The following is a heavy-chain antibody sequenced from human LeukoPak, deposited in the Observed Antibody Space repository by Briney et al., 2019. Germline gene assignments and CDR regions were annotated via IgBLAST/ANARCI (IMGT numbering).Heavy chain of an antibody. CDR1: GGSISSYY. D-gene: IGHD4-17*01. J-gene: IGHJ1*01. CDR3: ARGGEYGDYRHTQYFQH. CDR2: IYTSGST. Sequence: SETPSLTCTVSGGSISSYYWSWIRQPAGKGLEWIGRIYTSGSTNYNPSLKSRVTMSVDTSKNQFSLKLSSVTAADTAVYYCARGGEYGDYRHTQYFQHWGQGTLVTVSS. V-gene: IGHV4-4*07.